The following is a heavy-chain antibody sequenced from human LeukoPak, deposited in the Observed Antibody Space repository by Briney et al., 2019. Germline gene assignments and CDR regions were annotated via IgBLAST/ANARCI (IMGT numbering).Heavy chain of an antibody. CDR2: ISWNSGSI. CDR1: GFTFDDYA. Sequence: GGSLRLSCAASGFTFDDYAMHWVRQAPGKGLEWVSGISWNSGSIGYADSVKGRFTISRDNAKNSLYLQMNSLRAEDTALYYCAKDKGGELLGYFDYWGQGTLVTVSS. V-gene: IGHV3-9*01. J-gene: IGHJ4*02. CDR3: AKDKGGELLGYFDY. D-gene: IGHD1-26*01.